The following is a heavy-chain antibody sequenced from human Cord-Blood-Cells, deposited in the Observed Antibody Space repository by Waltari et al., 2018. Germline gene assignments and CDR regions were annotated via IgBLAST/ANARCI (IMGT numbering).Heavy chain of an antibody. V-gene: IGHV1-3*01. J-gene: IGHJ3*02. CDR3: ARSRYSSSWYAFDI. Sequence: QVQLVQSGAEVKKPGASVTVSCKASGYTFTSYAMHWVRKAPGQRLEWMGWINAGNGNPKYSQKFQGRVTITRDTSASTAYMELSSLRSEDTAVYYCARSRYSSSWYAFDIWGQGTMVTVSS. CDR2: INAGNGNP. D-gene: IGHD6-13*01. CDR1: GYTFTSYA.